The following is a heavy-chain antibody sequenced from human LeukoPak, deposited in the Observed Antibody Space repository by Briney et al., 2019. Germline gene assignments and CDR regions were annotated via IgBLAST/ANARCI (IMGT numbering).Heavy chain of an antibody. CDR3: ARGYSGYDPLSWFDP. J-gene: IGHJ5*02. CDR1: GGSISSYY. D-gene: IGHD5-12*01. CDR2: IYYSGST. Sequence: SETLSLTCTVSGGSISSYYWSWIRQPPGKGLEWIGYIYYSGSTNYNPSLKSRVTISVDTSKNQFSLKLSSVTAADTAVYYCARGYSGYDPLSWFDPWGQGTLVTVSS. V-gene: IGHV4-59*01.